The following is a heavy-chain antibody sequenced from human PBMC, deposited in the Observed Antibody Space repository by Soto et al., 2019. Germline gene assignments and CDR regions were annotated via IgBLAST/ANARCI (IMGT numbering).Heavy chain of an antibody. CDR3: ARGISSRGYNWFDP. CDR2: IIPIFGTA. D-gene: IGHD3-10*01. V-gene: IGHV1-69*13. J-gene: IGHJ5*02. Sequence: SVKVSCKASGGTFSSYAISWVRQAPGQGLEWMGGIIPIFGTANYAQKFQGRVTITADESTSTAYMELSSLRSEDTAVYYCARGISSRGYNWFDPWGQGTLVTVSS. CDR1: GGTFSSYA.